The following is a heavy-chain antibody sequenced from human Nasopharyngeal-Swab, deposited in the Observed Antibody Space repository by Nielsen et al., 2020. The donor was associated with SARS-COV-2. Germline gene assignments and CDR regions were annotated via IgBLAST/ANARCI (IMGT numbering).Heavy chain of an antibody. V-gene: IGHV1-24*01. J-gene: IGHJ3*02. Sequence: SVKVSCKVSGYTHTVLPIHWVRQAPGKGLEWMGTVVPEDGEPIYAQNFQGRVTMTEDTSTYTAYLELSSLRSEDTAVYYCASEGSGVFGVVIYAFDIWGPGTLVTVSS. CDR3: ASEGSGVFGVVIYAFDI. D-gene: IGHD3-3*01. CDR2: VVPEDGEP. CDR1: GYTHTVLP.